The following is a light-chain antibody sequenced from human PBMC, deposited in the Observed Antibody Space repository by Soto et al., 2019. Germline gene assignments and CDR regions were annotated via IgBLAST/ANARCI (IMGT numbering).Light chain of an antibody. CDR1: QSVLYSSNNKNY. CDR3: QQYYSTPPT. V-gene: IGKV4-1*01. J-gene: IGKJ4*01. Sequence: DIVMTQSPDSLAVSLGERATINCKSSQSVLYSSNNKNYLAWYQQKPGQPPKLLIYWASTRESGVPDRFSGSESGTDFTLTISSLQAEDVAAYYCQQYYSTPPTFGGGTKVDIK. CDR2: WAS.